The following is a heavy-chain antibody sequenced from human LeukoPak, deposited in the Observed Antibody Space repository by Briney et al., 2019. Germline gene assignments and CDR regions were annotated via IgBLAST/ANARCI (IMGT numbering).Heavy chain of an antibody. CDR3: ARGFVFDY. Sequence: PSETLSLTCAVYGGSFSGYYWSWIRQPPGKGLEWIGEINHSGSTNYNPSLKSRVTISVDTSKNQFSLKLSSVTAADTAVYYCARGFVFDYWGQGTLVNVSS. CDR1: GGSFSGYY. J-gene: IGHJ4*02. CDR2: INHSGST. V-gene: IGHV4-34*01.